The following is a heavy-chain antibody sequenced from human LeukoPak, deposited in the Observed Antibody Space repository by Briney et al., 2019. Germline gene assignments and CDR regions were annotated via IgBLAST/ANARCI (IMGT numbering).Heavy chain of an antibody. J-gene: IGHJ4*02. CDR1: GFTFSNYW. D-gene: IGHD2-15*01. V-gene: IGHV3-7*01. CDR3: TRDEAAATN. Sequence: VGSLRLSCAGSGFTFSNYWMSWVRQAPGKGPGWVANIKQDGREKHYVDSVKGRFTISRDNAKSSLYLQMNSLRAGDTAVYYCTRDEAAATNWGQGTLVTVSS. CDR2: IKQDGREK.